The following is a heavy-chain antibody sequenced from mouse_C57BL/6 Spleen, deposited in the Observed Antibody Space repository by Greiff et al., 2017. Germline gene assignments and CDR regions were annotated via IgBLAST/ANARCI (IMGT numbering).Heavy chain of an antibody. D-gene: IGHD1-1*01. J-gene: IGHJ4*01. Sequence: EVQVVESGPGLVKPSQSLSLTCSVTGYSITSGYYWNWIRQFPGNKLEWMGYISYDGSNNYNPSLKNRISITRDTSKNQFFLKLNSVTTEDTATYYCAREGHYYGSSSPYAMDYWGQGTSVTVSS. CDR3: AREGHYYGSSSPYAMDY. CDR2: ISYDGSN. V-gene: IGHV3-6*01. CDR1: GYSITSGYY.